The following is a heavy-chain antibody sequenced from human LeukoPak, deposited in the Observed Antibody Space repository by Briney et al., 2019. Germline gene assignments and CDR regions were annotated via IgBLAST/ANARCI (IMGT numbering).Heavy chain of an antibody. D-gene: IGHD3-22*01. CDR1: GGSFSGYY. V-gene: IGHV4-34*01. Sequence: SETLSLTCAVYGGSFSGYYWSWIRQPPGKGLEWIGEINHSGSTNYNPSLKSRVTISVDTSKNQFSLKLSSVTAADTAVYYCARGGSSGYLRNNWSDPWGQGTLVTVSS. CDR3: ARGGSSGYLRNNWSDP. CDR2: INHSGST. J-gene: IGHJ5*02.